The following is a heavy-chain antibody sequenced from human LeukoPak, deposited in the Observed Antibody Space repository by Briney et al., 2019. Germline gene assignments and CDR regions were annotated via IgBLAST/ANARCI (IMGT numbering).Heavy chain of an antibody. J-gene: IGHJ3*02. CDR1: GGTFSSYA. D-gene: IGHD3-3*01. CDR3: ARAAASPPADYWIPYDAFDI. Sequence: GASVKVSCKASGGTFSSYAISWVRQAPGQGLEWMGGIIPIFGTANYAQKFQGRVTITADESTSTAYMELSSLRSEDTAVYYCARAAASPPADYWIPYDAFDIWGHGTMVTVSS. V-gene: IGHV1-69*13. CDR2: IIPIFGTA.